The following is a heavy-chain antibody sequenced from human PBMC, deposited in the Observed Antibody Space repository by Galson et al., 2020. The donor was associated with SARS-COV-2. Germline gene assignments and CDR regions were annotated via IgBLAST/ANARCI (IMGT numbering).Heavy chain of an antibody. CDR3: ARRRSGGYYGGYYCYMVV. J-gene: IGHJ6*03. CDR1: GYSFTSYW. D-gene: IGHD3-22*01. V-gene: IGHV5-51*01. Sequence: KIGESLKISCKGSGYSFTSYWIGWVRQMPGKGLEWMGIIYPGDSDTRYSPSFQGHVTISADKSISTAYLQWSSLKASDTAMYYCARRRSGGYYGGYYCYMVVWGKGTTVTVSS. CDR2: IYPGDSDT.